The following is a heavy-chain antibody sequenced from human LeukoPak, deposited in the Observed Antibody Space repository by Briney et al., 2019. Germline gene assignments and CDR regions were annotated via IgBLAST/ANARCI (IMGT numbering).Heavy chain of an antibody. D-gene: IGHD2-2*01. Sequence: GGSLRLSCAASGFTFSSYSMNWVRQAPEKGLEWVSSLSSSSSYIYYADSVKGRFTISRDNAKNSLYLQVNSLRAEDTAVYYCARGFGGFCSSTTCYRNYYGMDVWGQGTTVTVPS. CDR2: LSSSSSYI. CDR1: GFTFSSYS. CDR3: ARGFGGFCSSTTCYRNYYGMDV. J-gene: IGHJ6*02. V-gene: IGHV3-21*01.